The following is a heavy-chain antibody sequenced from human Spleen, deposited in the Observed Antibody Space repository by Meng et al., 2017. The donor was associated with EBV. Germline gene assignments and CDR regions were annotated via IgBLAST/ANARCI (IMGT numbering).Heavy chain of an antibody. CDR1: GYTFTRYD. V-gene: IGHV1-8*01. CDR2: MNPKSGNT. Sequence: FGAELKKPGALVTGSCKATGYTFTRYDINWVRQATGQGLEWMGWMNPKSGNTGYAQKFQGRVTMTRNTSISTAYMELSSLGSEDTAVYNCARGARRRDGYNIDDWGQGTLVTVSS. J-gene: IGHJ4*02. D-gene: IGHD5-24*01. CDR3: ARGARRRDGYNIDD.